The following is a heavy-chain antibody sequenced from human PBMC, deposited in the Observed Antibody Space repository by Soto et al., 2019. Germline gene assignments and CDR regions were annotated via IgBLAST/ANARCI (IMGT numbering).Heavy chain of an antibody. Sequence: GGSLRLSCAASGFTFSSYAMSWVRQAPGMGLAWVSGISASGGSTYYADSVKGRFTISRDNSKNTLYLHMNSLRAEDTAVYYCAKGGYNYGFLFDCWGQGTLVTVSS. CDR3: AKGGYNYGFLFDC. D-gene: IGHD5-18*01. CDR1: GFTFSSYA. CDR2: ISASGGST. J-gene: IGHJ4*02. V-gene: IGHV3-23*01.